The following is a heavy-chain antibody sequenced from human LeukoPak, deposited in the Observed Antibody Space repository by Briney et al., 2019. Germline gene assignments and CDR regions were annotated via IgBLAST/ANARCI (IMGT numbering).Heavy chain of an antibody. CDR3: ARHFSLGAFDI. V-gene: IGHV4-39*01. Sequence: SETLSLTCTVSGGSISNFWGWIRQPPGKGLEWIGSIHYTGNTHYNASLKSRVTMSVDTSKNQFSLKLSSMTAEDTAVYYCARHFSLGAFDIWGQGTMVSVSS. CDR1: GGSISNF. CDR2: IHYTGNT. D-gene: IGHD3-16*01. J-gene: IGHJ3*02.